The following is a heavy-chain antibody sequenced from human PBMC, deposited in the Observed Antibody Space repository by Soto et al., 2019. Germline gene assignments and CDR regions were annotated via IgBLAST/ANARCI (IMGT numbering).Heavy chain of an antibody. J-gene: IGHJ5*02. CDR3: AGVLPPFDP. CDR1: GYTFTSYG. V-gene: IGHV1-18*01. CDR2: INAYNGNT. Sequence: QVQLVQSGAEVKKPGASVKVSCKASGYTFTSYGISWVRQAPGQGLEWMGWINAYNGNTNYAQKLQGRVTMTTDTSASTADMERRSLRSDNTAVYYCAGVLPPFDPWGQGTLVTVSS.